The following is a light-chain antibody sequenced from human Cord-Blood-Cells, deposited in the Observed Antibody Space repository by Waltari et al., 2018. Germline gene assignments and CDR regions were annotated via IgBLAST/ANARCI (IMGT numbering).Light chain of an antibody. J-gene: IGLJ3*02. CDR2: GIG. Sequence: QSVLTQPPSVSGAAGQRVTISCTGSSSNIGAGSDVHWYQQLPGTAPKLLIYGIGDRPSRVPDRFSRAKSGTSDSQATAGLQAEEEAVYYCQSYDSSLGGCVFGGGTKLNGL. CDR1: SSNIGAGSD. CDR3: QSYDSSLGGCV. V-gene: IGLV1-40*01.